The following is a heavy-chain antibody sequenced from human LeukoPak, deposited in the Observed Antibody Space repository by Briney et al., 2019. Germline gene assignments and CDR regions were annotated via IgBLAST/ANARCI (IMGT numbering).Heavy chain of an antibody. V-gene: IGHV1-2*02. Sequence: GASVKVSCKASGYTFTGYYMHWVRQAPGQGLEWMGWINPNSGGTNYAQEFQGRVTMTRDTSISTAYMELSRLRSDDTAVYYCARLLRFLEWVSYYGMDVWGQGTTVTVSS. D-gene: IGHD3-3*01. CDR2: INPNSGGT. J-gene: IGHJ6*02. CDR1: GYTFTGYY. CDR3: ARLLRFLEWVSYYGMDV.